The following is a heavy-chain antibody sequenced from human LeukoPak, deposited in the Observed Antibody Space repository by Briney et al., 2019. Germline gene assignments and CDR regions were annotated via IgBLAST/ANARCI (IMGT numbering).Heavy chain of an antibody. Sequence: SHTLSLTRTVSGGSISSYYGSWIPRPAGQGLEWIGRICSSGSTNYNPSRKSRVTMSVDTSKNQFSLKLSSVTAADTAVYYCARVSDTAIDYWGQGTLVTVSS. CDR2: ICSSGST. CDR3: ARVSDTAIDY. V-gene: IGHV4-4*07. CDR1: GGSISSYY. D-gene: IGHD5-18*01. J-gene: IGHJ4*02.